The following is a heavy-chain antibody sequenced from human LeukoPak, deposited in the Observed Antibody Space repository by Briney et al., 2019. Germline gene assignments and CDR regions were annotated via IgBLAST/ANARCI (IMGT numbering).Heavy chain of an antibody. D-gene: IGHD5-12*01. Sequence: GGSLRLSCAASGFTFSNYWMSWVRQAPGKGLEWVANIKHDGRDKHYVDSVKGRFTIARDSAKNSLNLQMNSLRAEDTAVYYCARVKWLPSNYYYYYGMDVWGKGTTVTVSS. J-gene: IGHJ6*04. V-gene: IGHV3-7*01. CDR2: IKHDGRDK. CDR3: ARVKWLPSNYYYYYGMDV. CDR1: GFTFSNYW.